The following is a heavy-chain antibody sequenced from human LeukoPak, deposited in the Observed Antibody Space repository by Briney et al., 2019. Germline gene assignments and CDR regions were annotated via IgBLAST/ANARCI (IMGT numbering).Heavy chain of an antibody. CDR2: IRYDGSNK. CDR3: AKEFAIWEKYSSSWYFDY. V-gene: IGHV3-30*02. CDR1: GFTFSSYG. Sequence: GGSLRLSCAASGFTFSSYGMHWVRQAPGKGLEWVAFIRYDGSNKYYADSVKGRFTISRDNSKNTLYLQMNSLRAEDTAVYYCAKEFAIWEKYSSSWYFDYWGQGTLVTVSS. D-gene: IGHD6-13*01. J-gene: IGHJ4*02.